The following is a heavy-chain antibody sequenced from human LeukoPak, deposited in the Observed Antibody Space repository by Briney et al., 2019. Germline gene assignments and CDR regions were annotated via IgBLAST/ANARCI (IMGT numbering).Heavy chain of an antibody. D-gene: IGHD3-16*01. V-gene: IGHV3-23*01. CDR1: GFTFSIYA. J-gene: IGHJ3*02. CDR3: AKVGSLVGAFDI. Sequence: PGGSLRLSCAASGFTFSIYALSWVRQAPGKGLEWISGIIGAGTTYYADSVKGRFTISRDNSKNTLYLQMNSLRAEDTAVYYCAKVGSLVGAFDIWGQGTMVTVSS. CDR2: IIGAGTT.